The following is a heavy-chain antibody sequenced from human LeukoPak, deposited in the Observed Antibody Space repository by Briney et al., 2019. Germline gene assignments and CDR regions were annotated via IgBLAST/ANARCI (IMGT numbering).Heavy chain of an antibody. D-gene: IGHD3-10*01. Sequence: SETLSLTCTVSGGSISSSSYYWGWIRQPPGKGLTWIGSIHYSGSTYYNPSLKSRVTISVDTSKNQFSLKLSSVTAADTAVYYCARRVLLWFGGKWFDPWGQGTLVTVSS. CDR3: ARRVLLWFGGKWFDP. V-gene: IGHV4-39*01. CDR1: GGSISSSSYY. CDR2: IHYSGST. J-gene: IGHJ5*02.